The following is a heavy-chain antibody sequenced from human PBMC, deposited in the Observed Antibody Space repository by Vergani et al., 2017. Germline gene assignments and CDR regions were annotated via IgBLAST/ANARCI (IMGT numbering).Heavy chain of an antibody. J-gene: IGHJ6*02. CDR2: IYYSGST. V-gene: IGHV4-59*01. Sequence: QVQLQESGPGLVKPSETLSLTCTVSGGSISSYYWSWIRQPPGKGLEWIGYIYYSGSTNYNPSLKSRVTISVDTSKNQFSLKLSSVTAADTAVYYCARSLDSSGYLWGLYYYYGMDVWGQGTTVTVSS. D-gene: IGHD3-22*01. CDR3: ARSLDSSGYLWGLYYYYGMDV. CDR1: GGSISSYY.